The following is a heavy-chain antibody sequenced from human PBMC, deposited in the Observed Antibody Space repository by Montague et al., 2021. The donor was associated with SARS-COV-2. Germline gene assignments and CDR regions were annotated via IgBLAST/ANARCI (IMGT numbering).Heavy chain of an antibody. CDR1: GDSVSRNSAA. Sequence: CAISGDSVSRNSAAWNWIRQSPLRGLEWLGRTYYRSKWYNDYAVSVKSRITINPDTSKNQISLQLNSVTPEDTAVYYCAGTSASSDYWGQGTLVTVSS. J-gene: IGHJ4*02. D-gene: IGHD1-26*01. CDR2: TYYRSKWYN. V-gene: IGHV6-1*01. CDR3: AGTSASSDY.